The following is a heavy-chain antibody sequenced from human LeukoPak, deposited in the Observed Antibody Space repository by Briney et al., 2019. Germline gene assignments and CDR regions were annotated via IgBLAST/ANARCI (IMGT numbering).Heavy chain of an antibody. V-gene: IGHV1-8*01. CDR1: GYTFTSYD. CDR3: ARVDTAMADYYYYYYMDV. Sequence: ASVKVSCKASGYTFTSYDINWVRQATGQGLEWMGWMNPNSGNTGYAQKFQGRVTMTRNTSISTAYMELSSLRSEDTAVYYCARVDTAMADYYYYYYMDVWGKGTTVTVSS. J-gene: IGHJ6*03. CDR2: MNPNSGNT. D-gene: IGHD5-18*01.